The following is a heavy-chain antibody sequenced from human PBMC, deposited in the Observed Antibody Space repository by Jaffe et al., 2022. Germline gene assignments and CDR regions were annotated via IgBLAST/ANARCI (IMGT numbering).Heavy chain of an antibody. CDR3: AKDAAAGIFEGTPYFDY. CDR1: GFTFSSYA. D-gene: IGHD6-13*01. J-gene: IGHJ4*02. V-gene: IGHV3-23*01. CDR2: ISGSGGST. Sequence: EVQLLESGGGLVQPGGSLRLSCAASGFTFSSYAMSWVRQAPGKGLEWVSAISGSGGSTYYADSVKGRFTISRDNSKNTLYLQMNSLRAEDTAVYYCAKDAAAGIFEGTPYFDYWGQGTLVTVSS.